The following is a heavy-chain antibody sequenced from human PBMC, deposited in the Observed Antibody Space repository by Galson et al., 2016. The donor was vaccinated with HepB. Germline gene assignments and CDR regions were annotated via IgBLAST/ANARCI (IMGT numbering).Heavy chain of an antibody. D-gene: IGHD6-13*01. V-gene: IGHV3-20*01. Sequence: SLRLSCAASGFTFDDYAMSWVRQAPGKGLEWVSGINWNGGRTGYADSVKGRFTISRDNAKNSLYLQMNSLRAEDTALYHCARVHMAAAGFGGMDVWGQGTTVTVSS. CDR3: ARVHMAAAGFGGMDV. CDR1: GFTFDDYA. CDR2: INWNGGRT. J-gene: IGHJ6*02.